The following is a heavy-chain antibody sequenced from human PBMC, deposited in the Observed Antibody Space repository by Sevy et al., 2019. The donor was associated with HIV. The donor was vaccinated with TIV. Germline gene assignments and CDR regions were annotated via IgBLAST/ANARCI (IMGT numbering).Heavy chain of an antibody. CDR1: GHTLTDLS. V-gene: IGHV1-24*01. D-gene: IGHD3-22*01. Sequence: ASVKVSCKASGHTLTDLSMHWVRQAPGKGFEWIGRFDPEDAERIYAQTFQGRVTMTEDTSTDTAYMELSSLRSEVTAVYYCSASREYYSHSYGYFDYWGQGTLVYVSS. CDR3: SASREYYSHSYGYFDY. J-gene: IGHJ4*02. CDR2: FDPEDAER.